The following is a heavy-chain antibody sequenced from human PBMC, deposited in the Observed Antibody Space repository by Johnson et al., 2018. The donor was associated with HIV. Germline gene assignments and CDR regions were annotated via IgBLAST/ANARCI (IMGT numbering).Heavy chain of an antibody. CDR1: GFTFSSYC. CDR2: INRDGSNK. Sequence: VQLVESGGGLVQPGGSLRLSCAASGFTFSSYCIHWVRQAPGKGLEWVANINRDGSNKHYADSVKGRFTISRDNSKNTLFLKMNSLRAEDTAVYYWARDPAAAALRAFDIWGQGTMVTVSS. CDR3: ARDPAAAALRAFDI. V-gene: IGHV3-33*08. J-gene: IGHJ3*02. D-gene: IGHD6-13*01.